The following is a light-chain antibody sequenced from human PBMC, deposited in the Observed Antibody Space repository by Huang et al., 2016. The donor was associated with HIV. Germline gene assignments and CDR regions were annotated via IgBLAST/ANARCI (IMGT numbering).Light chain of an antibody. V-gene: IGKV1-5*03. J-gene: IGKJ1*01. CDR3: QQYDSYWT. CDR2: KAS. Sequence: DVQMTQSPSTLSAYVGDRITITCRASQSINNYLAWYQQKAGKAPDLLIHKASTLDSGVPSRFSGSGSVTTFTLTISNLQPDDFATYYCQQYDSYWTFGQGTKVE. CDR1: QSINNY.